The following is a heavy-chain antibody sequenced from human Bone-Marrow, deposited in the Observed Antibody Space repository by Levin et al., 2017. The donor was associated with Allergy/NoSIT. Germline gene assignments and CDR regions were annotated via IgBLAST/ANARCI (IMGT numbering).Heavy chain of an antibody. J-gene: IGHJ4*02. D-gene: IGHD2-8*01. CDR1: GYTFTNYP. CDR2: INPGGGYT. Sequence: KPGGSLRLSCKASGYTFTNYPVHWVRQTPGQGLEWMGKINPGGGYTDYAQKFRGRLTMTRDTFTSAVYMELTSLTSEDTAIYYCARSQIGSCINGVCSQGGDYFDRWGQGTLVTVAS. CDR3: ARSQIGSCINGVCSQGGDYFDR. V-gene: IGHV1-46*01.